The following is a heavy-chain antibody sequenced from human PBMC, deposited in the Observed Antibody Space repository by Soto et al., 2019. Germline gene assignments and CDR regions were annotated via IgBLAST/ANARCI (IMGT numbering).Heavy chain of an antibody. V-gene: IGHV3-30*18. CDR3: AKDLGSGKPYYYYAMDV. Sequence: QVQLVESGGGVVQPGRSLRLSCAASGFIFSRYGMHWVRQAPGKGLEWVAVISYDGSNKYYAESVKGRFIISRDKSENTLYLQMNSLRAEDTAVYYCAKDLGSGKPYYYYAMDVW. J-gene: IGHJ6*01. CDR1: GFIFSRYG. D-gene: IGHD3-10*01. CDR2: ISYDGSNK.